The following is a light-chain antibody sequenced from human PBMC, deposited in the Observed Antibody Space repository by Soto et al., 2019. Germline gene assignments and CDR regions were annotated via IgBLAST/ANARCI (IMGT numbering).Light chain of an antibody. CDR1: SSNIGSNS. V-gene: IGLV1-44*01. Sequence: QSVMTQPPSASGTPGQRVTISCSGSSSNIGSNSVNWYQQLPGTAPKLLIYNIVQRPSGVPDRFLGSKSGSSASLAISGLQSEDEADYYCASWDDRLSGPIFGGGTKLTVL. J-gene: IGLJ2*01. CDR2: NIV. CDR3: ASWDDRLSGPI.